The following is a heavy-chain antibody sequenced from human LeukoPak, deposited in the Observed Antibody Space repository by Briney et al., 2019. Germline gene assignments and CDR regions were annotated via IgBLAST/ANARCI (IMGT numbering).Heavy chain of an antibody. J-gene: IGHJ4*02. CDR1: GFTFSSYN. D-gene: IGHD2-15*01. CDR3: ARVVVVVAAMQSTDDY. CDR2: ISSSSSYI. Sequence: GGSLRLSCAASGFTFSSYNMNWVRQAPGKGLEWVSSISSSSSYIYYADSVKGRFTISRDNAKNSLYLQMNSLRAEDTAVYYCARVVVVVAAMQSTDDYWGQGTLVTVSS. V-gene: IGHV3-21*01.